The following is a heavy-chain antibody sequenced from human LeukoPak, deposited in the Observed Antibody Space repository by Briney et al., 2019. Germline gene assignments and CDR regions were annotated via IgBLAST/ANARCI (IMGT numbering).Heavy chain of an antibody. J-gene: IGHJ6*03. CDR1: GGSFSGYY. CDR3: ARGRPYDFRSGYYRPLGYYYYMDV. D-gene: IGHD3-3*01. CDR2: INHSRST. Sequence: PSETLSLTCAVYGGSFSGYYWSWIRQPPGKGLEWIGEINHSRSTNSNPSLKSRVTISVDTSKNQFSLKLSSVTAADTAVYYCARGRPYDFRSGYYRPLGYYYYMDVWGKGTTVTVSS. V-gene: IGHV4-34*01.